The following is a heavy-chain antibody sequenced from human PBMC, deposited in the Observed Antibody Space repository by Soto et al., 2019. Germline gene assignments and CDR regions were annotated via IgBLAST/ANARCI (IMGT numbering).Heavy chain of an antibody. V-gene: IGHV3-23*01. J-gene: IGHJ4*02. D-gene: IGHD3-10*01. Sequence: EVQLLESGGGLVQPGGSLRLSCAASGFTFNNYAMTGVRQAPGKGLEWVSAISGGGDTTSYADSVKGLFTVSRDGSKNTLYLQMSSLRAEDTALYYCAKGRGGSGSLTPRVDFWGQGTLVTVSS. CDR2: ISGGGDTT. CDR3: AKGRGGSGSLTPRVDF. CDR1: GFTFNNYA.